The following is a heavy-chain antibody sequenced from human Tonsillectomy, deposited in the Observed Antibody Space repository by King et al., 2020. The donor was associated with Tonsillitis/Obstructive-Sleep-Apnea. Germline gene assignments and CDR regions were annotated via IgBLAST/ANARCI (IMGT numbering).Heavy chain of an antibody. CDR2: ISYDGTTK. V-gene: IGHV3-30*04. D-gene: IGHD3-10*01. CDR1: GFTFSSYA. J-gene: IGHJ3*02. CDR3: AGDIVRGIPDAFDI. Sequence: QLVQSGGGVVQPGRSLRLSCAASGFTFSSYAMHWVRQAPGKGLEWVAVISYDGTTKHSADSVKGRFIISRDDSKNTLYLQMNSLRAEDTAVYYCAGDIVRGIPDAFDIWGQGTMVTVSS.